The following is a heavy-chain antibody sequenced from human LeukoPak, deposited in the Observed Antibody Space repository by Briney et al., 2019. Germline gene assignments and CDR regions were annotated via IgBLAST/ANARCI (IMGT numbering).Heavy chain of an antibody. CDR3: ARTIVVVTAIDY. CDR2: IYYSGST. J-gene: IGHJ4*02. V-gene: IGHV4-30-4*01. Sequence: PSETLSLTCTVSGGSISSSNYYWSWIRQPPGKGLEWIGYIYYSGSTYYNPSLKSRVTISVDTSKNQFSLKLSSVTAADTAVYYCARTIVVVTAIDYWGQGTLVTVSS. CDR1: GGSISSSNYY. D-gene: IGHD2-21*02.